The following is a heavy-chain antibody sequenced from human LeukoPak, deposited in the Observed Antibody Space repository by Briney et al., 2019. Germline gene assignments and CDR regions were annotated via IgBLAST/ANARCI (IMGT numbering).Heavy chain of an antibody. CDR2: ISNDERNK. CDR1: GFSFHNFA. CDR3: ARAFRPASDPHDFYDF. D-gene: IGHD3/OR15-3a*01. Sequence: GGSLRLSCEASGFSFHNFATHWVRQAPGKGLEWVAVISNDERNKYYTDSVKGRFTISRDNSKSTVYLQMGSLRPEDMGVYYCARAFRPASDPHDFYDFWGRGTTVTVSS. J-gene: IGHJ3*01. V-gene: IGHV3-30*04.